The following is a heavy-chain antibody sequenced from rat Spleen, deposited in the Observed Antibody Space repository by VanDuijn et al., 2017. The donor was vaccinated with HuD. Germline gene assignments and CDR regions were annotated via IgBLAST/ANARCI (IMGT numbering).Heavy chain of an antibody. J-gene: IGHJ2*01. CDR1: GYSITSSY. CDR3: ARSPAVFFDY. CDR2: INYSGST. D-gene: IGHD3-1*01. V-gene: IGHV3-1*01. Sequence: EVQLQESGPGLVKPSQSLSLTCSVTGYSITSSYRWNWIRKFPGNKMEWMGFINYSGSTSYIPSLKSRISITRDTSKNHFFLHLNSVTTEDTATYYCARSPAVFFDYWGQGVMVTVSS.